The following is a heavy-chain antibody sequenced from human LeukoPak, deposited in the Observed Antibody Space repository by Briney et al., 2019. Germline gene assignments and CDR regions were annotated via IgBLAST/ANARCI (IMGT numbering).Heavy chain of an antibody. CDR2: ISSSSSYI. CDR3: AREALGTSDYSNGWRDDETIYYYYGMDV. CDR1: GFTFSSYS. J-gene: IGHJ6*02. V-gene: IGHV3-21*01. D-gene: IGHD4-11*01. Sequence: SGGSLRLSCAASGFTFSSYSMNWVRQAPGKGLEWVSSISSSSSYIYYADSVKGRFTISRDNAKNSLYLQMNSLRAEDTAVYYCAREALGTSDYSNGWRDDETIYYYYGMDVWGQGTTVTVSS.